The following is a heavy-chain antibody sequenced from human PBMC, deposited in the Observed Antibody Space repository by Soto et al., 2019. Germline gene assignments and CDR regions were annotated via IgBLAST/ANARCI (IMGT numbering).Heavy chain of an antibody. CDR2: ISYDGSNK. CDR3: AKESMVRGVIDY. J-gene: IGHJ4*02. D-gene: IGHD3-10*01. Sequence: GSLRLSCAASGFTFSSYGMHWVRQAPGKGLEWVAVISYDGSNKYYADSVKGRFTISRDNSKNTLYLQMNSLRAEDTAVYYCAKESMVRGVIDYWGQGTLVTVSS. V-gene: IGHV3-30*18. CDR1: GFTFSSYG.